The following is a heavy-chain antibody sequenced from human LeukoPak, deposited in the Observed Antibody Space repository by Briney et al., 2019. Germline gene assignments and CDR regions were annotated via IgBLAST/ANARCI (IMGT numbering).Heavy chain of an antibody. J-gene: IGHJ4*02. CDR1: GFTFSSYW. D-gene: IGHD2/OR15-2a*01. CDR3: ARGPTRANSSDY. V-gene: IGHV3-7*01. CDR2: IKQDGSEK. Sequence: GGSLRLSCAASGFTFSSYWMSWVRQAPGKGLEWVAKIKQDGSEKYCVDSVKGRFTLSRDNAKNSLYLQMNSLRAEDTAVYYCARGPTRANSSDYWGQGTLVTVSS.